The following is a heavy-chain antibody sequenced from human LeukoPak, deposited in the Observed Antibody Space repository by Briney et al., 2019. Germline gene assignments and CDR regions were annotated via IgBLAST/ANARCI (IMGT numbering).Heavy chain of an antibody. V-gene: IGHV3-21*01. CDR2: ISSSSSYI. Sequence: PGGSLRLSCAASGFTFSSYSMNWVRQATGKGLEWVSSISSSSSYIYYADSVKGRFTISRDNAKNSLYLQMNSLTAEDTAVYYCESPRGYSYGVFYYWGQGTVATVSS. CDR1: GFTFSSYS. D-gene: IGHD5-18*01. J-gene: IGHJ4*02. CDR3: ESPRGYSYGVFYY.